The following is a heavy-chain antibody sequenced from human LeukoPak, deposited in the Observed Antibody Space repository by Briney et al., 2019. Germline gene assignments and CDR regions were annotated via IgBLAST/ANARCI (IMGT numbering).Heavy chain of an antibody. V-gene: IGHV3-23*01. CDR1: GCTFSSFA. Sequence: GGSLRLSCAASGCTFSSFAMTWVRQAPGKGLEWVSSISGSGGSTYYADSVKGRFTISRDNSKNTLYLQMNSLRAEDTAVYYCAKDFNYGPYYFDYWGQGTLVTVSS. D-gene: IGHD3-16*01. CDR2: ISGSGGST. CDR3: AKDFNYGPYYFDY. J-gene: IGHJ4*02.